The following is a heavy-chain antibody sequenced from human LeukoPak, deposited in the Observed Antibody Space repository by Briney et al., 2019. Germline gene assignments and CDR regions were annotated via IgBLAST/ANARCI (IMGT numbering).Heavy chain of an antibody. CDR3: ARILWSGYSYFDY. V-gene: IGHV3-23*01. J-gene: IGHJ4*02. CDR1: GFTFSSYV. D-gene: IGHD3-3*01. CDR2: ITGSGGST. Sequence: RGSLRLSCAASGFTFSSYVMSWVRQAPGKGLEWVSAITGSGGSTYYADSVKGRFTISRDNSKNTLYLQMNSLRAEDTAVYYCARILWSGYSYFDYWGQGTLVTVSS.